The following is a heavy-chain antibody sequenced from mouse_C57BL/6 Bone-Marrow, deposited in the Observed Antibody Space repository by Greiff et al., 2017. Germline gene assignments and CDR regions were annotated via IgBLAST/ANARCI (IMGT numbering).Heavy chain of an antibody. CDR2: ISSGSSTI. CDR1: GFTFSDYG. D-gene: IGHD2-3*01. V-gene: IGHV5-17*01. J-gene: IGHJ3*01. Sequence: EVKLMESGGGLVKPGGSLKLSCAASGFTFSDYGMHWVRQAPEKGLEWVAYISSGSSTIYYADTVKGRFTISRDNAKNTLFLQMTSLRSEDTAMYYCARGWLLPFAYWGQGTLVTVSA. CDR3: ARGWLLPFAY.